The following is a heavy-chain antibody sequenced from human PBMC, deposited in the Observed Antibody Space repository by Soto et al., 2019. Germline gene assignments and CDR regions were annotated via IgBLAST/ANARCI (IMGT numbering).Heavy chain of an antibody. CDR1: GGSISSGGYY. Sequence: SETLSLTCTVSGGSISSGGYYWSWIRQHPGKGLEWIGYIYHSGSTYYNPSLKSRVTISVDRSKNQFSLKLTSVTAADTAMYYCTRRGTFSNSGFDYWGQGTLVTVSS. CDR3: TRRGTFSNSGFDY. D-gene: IGHD3-10*01. J-gene: IGHJ4*02. CDR2: IYHSGST. V-gene: IGHV4-30-2*01.